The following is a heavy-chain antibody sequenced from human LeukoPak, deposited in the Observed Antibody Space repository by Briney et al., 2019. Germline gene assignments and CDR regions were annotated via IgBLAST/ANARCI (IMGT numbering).Heavy chain of an antibody. CDR2: INPNSGGT. CDR1: GYTFTGYY. V-gene: IGHV1-2*02. CDR3: ARAGDFWSGYLYFDY. J-gene: IGHJ4*02. Sequence: GASVKVSCKASGYTFTGYYMHWVRQAPGQGLEWMGWINPNSGGTNYAQKFQGRVTMTRDTSISTAYMELSRLRSDDTAVYYCARAGDFWSGYLYFDYGGQGTLVTVSS. D-gene: IGHD3-3*01.